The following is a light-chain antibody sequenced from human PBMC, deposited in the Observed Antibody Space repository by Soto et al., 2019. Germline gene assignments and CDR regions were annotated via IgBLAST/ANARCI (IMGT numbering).Light chain of an antibody. V-gene: IGKV1-39*01. CDR3: QQSYSTPRS. CDR1: QSINTY. J-gene: IGKJ4*01. Sequence: DIQMTQSPSSLSASVGDRVTITCRTSQSINTYLNWYQQKPGEAPKLLIYAASILQNGVPSTFSGSGSGTDFPLTISPLQPEDFATYYCQQSYSTPRSFGGGTKVEVK. CDR2: AAS.